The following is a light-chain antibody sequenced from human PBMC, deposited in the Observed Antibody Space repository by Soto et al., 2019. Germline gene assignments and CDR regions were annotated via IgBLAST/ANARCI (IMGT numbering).Light chain of an antibody. Sequence: QSVLTQPRSVSWSPGQSVTISCTGTTSDVGGYNYVSWYQQHPGKAPKLMIYDVGKRPSGVPHRFSGSNSNNTASLCISLLQAEDEADYCCCSYAGSYTRVFGTGTKVAVL. V-gene: IGLV2-11*01. CDR1: TSDVGGYNY. J-gene: IGLJ1*01. CDR2: DVG. CDR3: CSYAGSYTRV.